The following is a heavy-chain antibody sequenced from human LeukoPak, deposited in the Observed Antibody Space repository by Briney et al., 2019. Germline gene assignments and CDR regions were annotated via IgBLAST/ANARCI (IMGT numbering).Heavy chain of an antibody. CDR1: GYTFTGYY. CDR2: INPNSGGT. Sequence: ASVKVSCKASGYTFTGYYMHWVRQAPGQGLEWMGWINPNSGGTNYAQKFQGRVTMTRDTSISTAYMELSRLRSDDTAVYYCARADTSMGVFDYWGQGTLVTVSS. V-gene: IGHV1-2*02. CDR3: ARADTSMGVFDY. J-gene: IGHJ4*02. D-gene: IGHD5-18*01.